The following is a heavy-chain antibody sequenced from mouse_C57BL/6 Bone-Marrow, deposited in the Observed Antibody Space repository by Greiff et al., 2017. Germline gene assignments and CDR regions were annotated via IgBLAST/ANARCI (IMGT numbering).Heavy chain of an antibody. Sequence: QVQLQQSGPELVKPGASVKISCKASGYAFSSSWMNWVKQRPGKGLEWIGRIYPGDGDTNYNGKFKGKDTLTADKSSSTAYMQLSSLTSEDSAVYFCARDYGRKFDYWGQGTTLTVSS. CDR1: GYAFSSSW. D-gene: IGHD1-1*01. V-gene: IGHV1-82*01. CDR3: ARDYGRKFDY. CDR2: IYPGDGDT. J-gene: IGHJ2*01.